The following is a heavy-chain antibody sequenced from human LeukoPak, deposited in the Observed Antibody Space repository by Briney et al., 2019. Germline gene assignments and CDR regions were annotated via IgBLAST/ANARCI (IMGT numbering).Heavy chain of an antibody. Sequence: PSETLSLTCTVSGVSISNYYWSWLRQPPGKGLEWIGHIYNSANTHYNPSLQSRVTISVDTSKNQFSLRLSSVTAADTAVYYCARAGTTYYYDDHVFDIWGQGTTITVSS. J-gene: IGHJ3*02. CDR2: IYNSANT. V-gene: IGHV4-59*01. CDR3: ARAGTTYYYDDHVFDI. D-gene: IGHD3-22*01. CDR1: GVSISNYY.